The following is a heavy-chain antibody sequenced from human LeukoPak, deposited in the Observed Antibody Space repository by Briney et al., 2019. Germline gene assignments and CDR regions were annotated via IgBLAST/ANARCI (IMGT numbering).Heavy chain of an antibody. CDR2: ISYDGSNK. CDR3: AKDHRIQLWFSPSYYYYGMDV. D-gene: IGHD5-18*01. J-gene: IGHJ6*04. CDR1: GFTFSSYG. V-gene: IGHV3-30*18. Sequence: PGRSLRLSCAASGFTFSSYGMHWVRQAPGKGLEWVAVISYDGSNKYYADSVKGRFTISRDNSKNTLYLQMNSLRAEDTAVYYCAKDHRIQLWFSPSYYYYGMDVWGKGTTVTVSS.